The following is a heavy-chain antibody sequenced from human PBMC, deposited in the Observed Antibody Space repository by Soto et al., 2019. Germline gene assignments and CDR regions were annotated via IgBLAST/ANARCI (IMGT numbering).Heavy chain of an antibody. D-gene: IGHD2-2*02. CDR3: LKDHYCPAITCSYPFDT. Sequence: HPGGSLRLSCSASGFLFSSYAMHWVRQAPGKGLEYVSAISSNGGDTYYADSVKGRFIISRDSSKNMLFLEMSILRPEDTAMYYCLKDHYCPAITCSYPFDTWGQGTLVTVSS. J-gene: IGHJ4*02. CDR2: ISSNGGDT. CDR1: GFLFSSYA. V-gene: IGHV3-64D*06.